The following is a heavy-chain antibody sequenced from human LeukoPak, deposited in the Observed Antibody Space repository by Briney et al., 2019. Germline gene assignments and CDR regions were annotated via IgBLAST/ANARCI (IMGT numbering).Heavy chain of an antibody. D-gene: IGHD4-11*01. CDR1: GGTFSSYA. CDR3: ARYSNYVNYFDY. CDR2: IIPIFGTA. Sequence: SVKVSCKASGGTFSSYAISWVRQAPGQGLEWMGGIIPIFGTANYAQKFQGRVTMTRDTSTSTVYMELSSLRSEDTAVYYCARYSNYVNYFDYWGQGTLVTVSS. V-gene: IGHV1-69*05. J-gene: IGHJ4*02.